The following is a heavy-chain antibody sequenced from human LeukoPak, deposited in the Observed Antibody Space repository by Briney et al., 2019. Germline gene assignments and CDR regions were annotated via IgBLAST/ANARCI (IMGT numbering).Heavy chain of an antibody. J-gene: IGHJ4*02. V-gene: IGHV1-69*05. CDR1: GGTFSSYA. CDR3: ARLWELRIGDY. D-gene: IGHD1-26*01. CDR2: IIPIFGTA. Sequence: SVKVSCKASGGTFSSYAISWVRQAPGQGLEWTGRIIPIFGTANYAQKFQGRVTITTDESTSTAYMELSSLRSEDTAVYYCARLWELRIGDYWGQGTLVTVSS.